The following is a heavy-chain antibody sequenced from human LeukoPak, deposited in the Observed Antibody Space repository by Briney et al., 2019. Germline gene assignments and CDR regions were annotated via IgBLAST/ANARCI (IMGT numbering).Heavy chain of an antibody. CDR3: ARSSYSSSSSV. CDR2: INSDGSEG. CDR1: GFTFSSYW. D-gene: IGHD6-6*01. J-gene: IGHJ3*01. Sequence: GGSLRLSCAASGFTFSSYWMNWSRQAPGKGLEWVASINSDGSEGYYADVVKGRFTISRDNAKDSLYLQINSLRAEDTAVYYCARSSYSSSSSVWGQGTMVTVSS. V-gene: IGHV3-7*03.